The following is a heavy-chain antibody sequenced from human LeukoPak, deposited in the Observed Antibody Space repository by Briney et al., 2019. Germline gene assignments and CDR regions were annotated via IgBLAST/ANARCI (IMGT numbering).Heavy chain of an antibody. Sequence: GGSLRLSCAASGFTFSSYAMSWVRQAPGKGLEWVSVLYSDGSAYYADSVKGRFTISSDNSKNTLYLQMNSLRAEDTAVYYCAKFHYGGIQDAFDIWGQGTMVTVSS. CDR3: AKFHYGGIQDAFDI. J-gene: IGHJ3*02. CDR2: LYSDGSA. D-gene: IGHD4-23*01. CDR1: GFTFSSYA. V-gene: IGHV3-23*03.